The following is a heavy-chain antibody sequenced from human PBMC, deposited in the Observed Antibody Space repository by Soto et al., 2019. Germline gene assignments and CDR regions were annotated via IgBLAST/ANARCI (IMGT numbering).Heavy chain of an antibody. CDR1: GFSLSTSGMR. V-gene: IGHV2-70*04. CDR2: IDWDDDK. CDR3: ARSIVAAGNRWFDP. J-gene: IGHJ5*02. D-gene: IGHD6-13*01. Sequence: PTLVNPTQTLTLTCTFSGFSLSTSGMRVSWIRQPPGKALEWLARIDWDDDKLYSTSLKTRLTISKDTSKNQVVLTMTNMDPVDTATYYCARSIVAAGNRWFDPWGQGTLVTVSS.